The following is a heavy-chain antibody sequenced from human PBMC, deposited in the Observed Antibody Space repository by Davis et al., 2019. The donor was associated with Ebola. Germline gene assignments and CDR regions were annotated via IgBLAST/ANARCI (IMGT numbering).Heavy chain of an antibody. CDR1: GFTFSSYG. D-gene: IGHD2-15*01. Sequence: GESLKISCAASGFTFSSYGMHWVRQAPGKGLEWVAFIRYDGSNKYYADSVKGRFTISRDNSKNTLYLQMNSLRAEDTAVYYCAKDLVVVAATRVPPDYWGQGTLVTVSS. CDR2: IRYDGSNK. V-gene: IGHV3-30*02. CDR3: AKDLVVVAATRVPPDY. J-gene: IGHJ4*02.